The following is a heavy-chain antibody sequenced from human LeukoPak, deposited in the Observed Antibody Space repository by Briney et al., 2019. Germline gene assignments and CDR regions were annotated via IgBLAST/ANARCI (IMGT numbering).Heavy chain of an antibody. CDR1: GYTFTGCF. J-gene: IGHJ4*02. CDR3: ARSAYNYGYVYFDH. D-gene: IGHD5-18*01. Sequence: ASVKVSCKASGYTFTGCFIHYVRQAPGQGLEWMGWIDPNSDNIRYSETFKDRVTMTRDTSTNTAYMELSWLRSDDTAVYYCARSAYNYGYVYFDHWGQGTLVTVSS. V-gene: IGHV1-2*02. CDR2: IDPNSDNI.